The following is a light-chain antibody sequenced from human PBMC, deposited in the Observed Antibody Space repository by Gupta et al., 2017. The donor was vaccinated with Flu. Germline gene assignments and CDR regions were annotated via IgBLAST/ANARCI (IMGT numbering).Light chain of an antibody. V-gene: IGKV2-30*01. CDR2: QVS. CDR1: QGLVYSDGNTY. Sequence: NSCRSSQGLVYSDGNTYLHWFQQRPGQSPRRLIYQVSYRDSGVPDRFSGSWSGTDFTLKISRVEAEDVGIYFCMQGAHWPWAFGQGTTVEIK. CDR3: MQGAHWPWA. J-gene: IGKJ1*01.